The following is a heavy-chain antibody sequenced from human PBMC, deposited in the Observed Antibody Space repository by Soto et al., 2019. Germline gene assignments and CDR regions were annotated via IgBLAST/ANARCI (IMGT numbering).Heavy chain of an antibody. CDR2: IIPIFGTA. J-gene: IGHJ5*02. D-gene: IGHD2-15*01. CDR1: GGTFSSYA. V-gene: IGHV1-69*01. CDR3: ARDGADRLGDCSGGSCPRWFDP. Sequence: QVQLVQSGAEVKKPGSSVKVSCKASGGTFSSYAISWVRQAPGQGLEWMGGIIPIFGTANYAQKFQGRVTITADESTSTAYMELSSLGSEDTAVYYCARDGADRLGDCSGGSCPRWFDPWGQGTLVTVSS.